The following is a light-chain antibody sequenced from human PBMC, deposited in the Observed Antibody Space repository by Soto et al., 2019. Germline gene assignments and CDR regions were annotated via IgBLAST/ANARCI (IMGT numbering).Light chain of an antibody. Sequence: EIVLTQSPATLSLSQGERATLSCRASQSVSSSYLAWYQQKPGQAPRLLIYGASSRATGIPDRFSGSGSGTDFTLTISRLEPEDFAVYYCQQYGSSLPFGGGTKVDI. CDR1: QSVSSSY. V-gene: IGKV3-20*01. CDR3: QQYGSSLP. J-gene: IGKJ4*01. CDR2: GAS.